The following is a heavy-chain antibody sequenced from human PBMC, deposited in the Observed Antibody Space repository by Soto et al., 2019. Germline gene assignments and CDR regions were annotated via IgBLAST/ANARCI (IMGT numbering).Heavy chain of an antibody. CDR1: GYTFTSYY. CDR2: INPSGGST. CDR3: ARAPTIFGRYYYYGMDV. J-gene: IGHJ6*02. Sequence: ASVKVSCKASGYTFTSYYMHWVRQAPGQGLEWMGIINPSGGSTSYAQKFQGRVTMTRDTSTSTVYMELSSLRSEDTAVYYCARAPTIFGRYYYYGMDVWGQGTTVTVSS. D-gene: IGHD3-3*01. V-gene: IGHV1-46*01.